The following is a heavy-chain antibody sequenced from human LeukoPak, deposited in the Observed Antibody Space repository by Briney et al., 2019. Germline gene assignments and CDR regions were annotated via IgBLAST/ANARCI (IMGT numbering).Heavy chain of an antibody. Sequence: GGSLRLSCAASGFTVSSNYMSWVRQAPGKGLEWVSVIYSGGSTYYADSVKGRFTISRDNSKNTVFLEMTSLRTEDTAVYYCARDMNVREAGATISGYWGQGTLVTVSS. D-gene: IGHD1-26*01. CDR2: IYSGGST. V-gene: IGHV3-53*05. J-gene: IGHJ4*02. CDR1: GFTVSSNY. CDR3: ARDMNVREAGATISGY.